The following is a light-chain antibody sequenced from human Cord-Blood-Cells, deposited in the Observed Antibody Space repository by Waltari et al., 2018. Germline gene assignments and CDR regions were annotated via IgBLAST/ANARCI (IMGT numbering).Light chain of an antibody. J-gene: IGKJ1*01. CDR1: QSISSY. V-gene: IGKV1-39*01. CDR3: QQSYSTPPWT. CDR2: AAS. Sequence: DIQMTQSQSSLSASVGDRVTITCGASQSISSYLNWYQQKPGKAPKLLIYAASSLQSGVPSRFSGSGSGTDFTLTISSLQPEDFATYYCQQSYSTPPWTFGQGP.